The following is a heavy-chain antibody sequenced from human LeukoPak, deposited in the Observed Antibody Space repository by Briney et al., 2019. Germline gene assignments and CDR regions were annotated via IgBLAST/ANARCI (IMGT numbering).Heavy chain of an antibody. J-gene: IGHJ6*02. CDR3: ARDVLVVVAATSDSYGMDV. CDR1: GFTFSSYG. Sequence: PGGSLRLSCAASGFTFSSYGMHWVRQAPGKGLEWVAVIWYDGSNKYYADSVKGRFTISRDNSKNTLYLQMNSLRAEDTAVYYCARDVLVVVAATSDSYGMDVWGQGTTVTVSS. D-gene: IGHD2-15*01. V-gene: IGHV3-33*08. CDR2: IWYDGSNK.